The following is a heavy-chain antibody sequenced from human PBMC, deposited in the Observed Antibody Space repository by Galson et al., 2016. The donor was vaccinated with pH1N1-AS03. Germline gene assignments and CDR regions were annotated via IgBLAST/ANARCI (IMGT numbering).Heavy chain of an antibody. CDR2: INHSGST. D-gene: IGHD3-22*01. CDR1: GGAFSGYY. V-gene: IGHV4-34*01. Sequence: ETLSLTCAVHGGAFSGYYWTWIRQPPGKGLEWTGQINHSGSTQYNPSLKSRVTLSKDTSKKQIYLTVRSVTAADTAVYYCARDSMIVDGMDVWGQGTTVTVSS. J-gene: IGHJ6*02. CDR3: ARDSMIVDGMDV.